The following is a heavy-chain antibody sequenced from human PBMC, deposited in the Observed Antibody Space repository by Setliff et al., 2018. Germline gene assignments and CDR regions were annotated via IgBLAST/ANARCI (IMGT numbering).Heavy chain of an antibody. J-gene: IGHJ3*02. CDR1: GASISTTYYY. V-gene: IGHV4-39*07. CDR3: ARGKLRLGQLSLFYGFDI. CDR2: IYQNGIT. D-gene: IGHD3-16*02. Sequence: PSETLSLTCSVSGASISTTYYYWDWIRQSPEKGLEWIGTIYQNGITYYNPSVKSRVTMSMDTSKNQFSLKLSSVTAADTAIYYCARGKLRLGQLSLFYGFDIWGQGTMVTVS.